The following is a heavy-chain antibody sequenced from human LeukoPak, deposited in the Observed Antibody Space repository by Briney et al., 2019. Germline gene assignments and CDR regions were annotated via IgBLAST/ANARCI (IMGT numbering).Heavy chain of an antibody. CDR2: INHSGST. D-gene: IGHD3-10*01. J-gene: IGHJ4*02. CDR1: GGSFSGYY. Sequence: SETLSLTCAVYGGSFSGYYWSWIRQPPGKGLEWIGEINHSGSTNYNPSLKSRVTISVDTSKNQFSLKLSSVTAADTAVYYCARGPKYYYGSGSYRTYYFDYWAREPWSPSPQ. CDR3: ARGPKYYYGSGSYRTYYFDY. V-gene: IGHV4-34*01.